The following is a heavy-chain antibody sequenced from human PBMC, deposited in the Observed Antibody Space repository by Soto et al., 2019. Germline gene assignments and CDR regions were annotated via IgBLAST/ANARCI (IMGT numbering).Heavy chain of an antibody. Sequence: SETLSLTCSVSGGSINSGGYFWSWIRQHPGKGLECIGYIYHSGITYYNPSLKSRVTISVDTSKNEFSLQLRSVTAADTAVYFCASLHNTSPGWFDPWGQGNLVTVSS. CDR1: GGSINSGGYF. CDR2: IYHSGIT. D-gene: IGHD1-20*01. J-gene: IGHJ5*02. V-gene: IGHV4-31*03. CDR3: ASLHNTSPGWFDP.